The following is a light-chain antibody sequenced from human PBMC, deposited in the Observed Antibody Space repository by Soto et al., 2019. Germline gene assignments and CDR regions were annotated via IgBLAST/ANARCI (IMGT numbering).Light chain of an antibody. CDR2: TAS. CDR1: QAINNY. V-gene: IGKV1-27*01. CDR3: QKYNMAPHN. J-gene: IGKJ2*01. Sequence: DIQMTQSPSSLSASVGDRVTITCRASQAINNYLDWYQQKPGKVPKLLIYTASTLQSGVTSRFSGSGSGTDFTLTISSLLPEDVATYYCQKYNMAPHNFGQLNKLEIK.